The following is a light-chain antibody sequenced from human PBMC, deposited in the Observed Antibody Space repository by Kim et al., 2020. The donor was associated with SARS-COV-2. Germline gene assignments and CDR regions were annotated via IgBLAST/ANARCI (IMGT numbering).Light chain of an antibody. J-gene: IGLJ3*02. CDR2: TDN. CDR3: PAWDSRLKGV. CDR1: ELGDRC. V-gene: IGLV3-1*01. Sequence: VTHAQPASITYSEDELGDRCVCREQQQPGPPPVLVIYTDNKRPSVIAERFSGTNSGKTATLTISGTQAEDAADYYCPAWDSRLKGVFGGGTQLTVL.